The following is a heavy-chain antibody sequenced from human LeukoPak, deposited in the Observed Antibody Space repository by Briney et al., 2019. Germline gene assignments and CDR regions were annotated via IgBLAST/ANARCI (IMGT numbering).Heavy chain of an antibody. J-gene: IGHJ4*02. Sequence: SETLSLTCTVSGGSISTYYWSWMRQPSGRGLEWIGYIYYSGSTNHNPSLQSRVTISVDTSKNQFSLKLNSVTAADTAVYYCARGIGITMIDYWGQGTLVTVSS. V-gene: IGHV4-59*01. CDR1: GGSISTYY. CDR2: IYYSGST. CDR3: ARGIGITMIDY. D-gene: IGHD3-22*01.